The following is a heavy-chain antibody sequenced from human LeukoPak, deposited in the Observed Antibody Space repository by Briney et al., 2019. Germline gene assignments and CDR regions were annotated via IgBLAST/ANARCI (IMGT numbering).Heavy chain of an antibody. CDR2: ISGSGDST. V-gene: IGHV3-23*01. CDR3: AKKVPANWGSYFDY. J-gene: IGHJ4*02. D-gene: IGHD7-27*01. Sequence: GGSLRLSCAASGFTFRSYAMRWVRQDPGKGLEWVSAISGSGDSTYSTDSVKGRFTISRDNSKNTLYLQMNSLRAEDTAVYYCAKKVPANWGSYFDYWGQGTLVTVSS. CDR1: GFTFRSYA.